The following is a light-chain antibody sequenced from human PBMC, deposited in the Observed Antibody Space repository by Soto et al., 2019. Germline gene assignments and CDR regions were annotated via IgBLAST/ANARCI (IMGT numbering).Light chain of an antibody. V-gene: IGLV2-14*03. CDR2: DVS. J-gene: IGLJ1*01. CDR3: SSYTGSSTYV. CDR1: SNDVGGYNY. Sequence: QSALTQPASVSGSPGQSITLSCTGTSNDVGGYNYVSWYQQHPGKAPKLMIYDVSNRPSGVSNRFSGSKSANTASLTISGLQTEDESDYYCSSYTGSSTYVFGTGTKVTVL.